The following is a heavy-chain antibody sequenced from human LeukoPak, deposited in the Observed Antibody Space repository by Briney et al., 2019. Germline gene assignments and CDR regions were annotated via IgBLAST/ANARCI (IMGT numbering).Heavy chain of an antibody. D-gene: IGHD3-9*01. CDR1: GYTFTSYD. CDR2: MNPNSGNT. Sequence: ASVKVSCKASGYTFTSYDINWVRQATGQGLEWMGWMNPNSGNTGYAQKFQGRVAMTRNTSISTAYMELSSLRSEDTAVYYCARLFAFGTPTNTVLRYFDWSNSNYYYYGMDVWGQGTTVTVSS. J-gene: IGHJ6*02. V-gene: IGHV1-8*01. CDR3: ARLFAFGTPTNTVLRYFDWSNSNYYYYGMDV.